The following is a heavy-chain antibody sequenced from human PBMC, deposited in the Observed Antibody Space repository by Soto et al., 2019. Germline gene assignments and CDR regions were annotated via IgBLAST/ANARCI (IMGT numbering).Heavy chain of an antibody. Sequence: SQTLSLTCAISGDSVSSYSVVWNWIRQSPSRGLEWLGRTYYRSKWYNDYTVSVKSRITINPDTSKNQFSLQMNSLRAEDTSVYYCTSVGGSGSGMDVLGQGTTVTVSS. CDR3: TSVGGSGSGMDV. J-gene: IGHJ6*02. CDR2: TYYRSKWYN. V-gene: IGHV6-1*01. D-gene: IGHD3-10*01. CDR1: GDSVSSYSVV.